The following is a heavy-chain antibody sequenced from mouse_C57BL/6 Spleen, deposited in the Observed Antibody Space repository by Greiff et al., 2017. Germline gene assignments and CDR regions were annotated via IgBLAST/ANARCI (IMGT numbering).Heavy chain of an antibody. D-gene: IGHD1-1*01. CDR3: ASPYGRSRFYAMDY. J-gene: IGHJ4*01. V-gene: IGHV1-22*01. CDR1: GYTFTDYN. Sequence: VQLQQSGPELVKPGASVKMSCKASGYTFTDYNMHWVKQSHGKSLEWIGYINPHNGGTSYNQKFKGKATLTVNKSSSTAYMERRSLTSEDSAVYYCASPYGRSRFYAMDYWGQGTSVTVSS. CDR2: INPHNGGT.